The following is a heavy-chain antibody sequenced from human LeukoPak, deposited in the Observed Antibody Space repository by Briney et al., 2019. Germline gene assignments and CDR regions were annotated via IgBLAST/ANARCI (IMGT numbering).Heavy chain of an antibody. D-gene: IGHD3-3*01. V-gene: IGHV3-66*01. J-gene: IGHJ5*02. Sequence: GGSLRLSCAASGFTVSSNYMSWVRQAPGKGLEWVSLIYSDGSTYYADSVKGRFTISRDNAKNSPYLQMNSLRAEDTAVYYCARGVLTYDFWSGYYSVWFDPWGQGTLVTVSS. CDR1: GFTVSSNY. CDR3: ARGVLTYDFWSGYYSVWFDP. CDR2: IYSDGST.